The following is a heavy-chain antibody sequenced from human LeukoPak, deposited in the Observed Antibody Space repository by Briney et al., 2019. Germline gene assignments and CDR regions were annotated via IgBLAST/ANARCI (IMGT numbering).Heavy chain of an antibody. D-gene: IGHD2-15*01. Sequence: PGGSLRLSCAASGFTFSSYWMHWVRQAPGKGLVWVSRINSDGSSTSYADSVKGRFTISRDNAKNTLYLQMNSLRAEDTAVYYCASLTVVVAATLSEDAFDIWGQGTMVTVSS. J-gene: IGHJ3*02. CDR1: GFTFSSYW. CDR3: ASLTVVVAATLSEDAFDI. V-gene: IGHV3-74*01. CDR2: INSDGSST.